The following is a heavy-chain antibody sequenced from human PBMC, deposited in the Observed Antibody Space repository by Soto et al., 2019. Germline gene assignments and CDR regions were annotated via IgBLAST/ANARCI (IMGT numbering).Heavy chain of an antibody. CDR1: GGSINSGGYH. Sequence: SETLSLTCSVSGGSINSGGYHWTWIRQHPEKGLEWIGYIYYRGNTYYNPSLRSRLTISVDTSKNQFSLNLTSVTAADTAVYYCARTSDLGFRDWFAPWGQGTLVTVSS. V-gene: IGHV4-31*03. J-gene: IGHJ5*02. D-gene: IGHD2-21*01. CDR2: IYYRGNT. CDR3: ARTSDLGFRDWFAP.